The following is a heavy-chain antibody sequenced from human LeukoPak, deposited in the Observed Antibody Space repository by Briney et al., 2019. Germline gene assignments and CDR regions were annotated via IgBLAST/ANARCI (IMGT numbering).Heavy chain of an antibody. CDR1: GGSISSYY. CDR3: ARVGTGTLEY. J-gene: IGHJ4*02. CDR2: IYYSGST. V-gene: IGHV4-59*01. Sequence: SSETLSLTCTVSGGSISSYYWSWIRQPPGKGLEWIGYIYYSGSTNYNPSLKSRVTISVDTSKNQFSLKLSSVTAADTAVYYCARVGTGTLEYWGQGTLVTVSS. D-gene: IGHD3/OR15-3a*01.